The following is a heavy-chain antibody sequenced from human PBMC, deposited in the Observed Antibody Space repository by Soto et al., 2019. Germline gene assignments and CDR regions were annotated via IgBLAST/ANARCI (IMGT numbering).Heavy chain of an antibody. CDR2: ISYDGSNK. Sequence: PGGSLRLSCAASGFTFSSYGMHCVRQAPGKGLEWVAVISYDGSNKYYADSVKGRFTISRDNSKNTLYMQMNSLRAEDRAVYYCAKYSSSWYAWGGQYFDYWGQGTLVTVSS. CDR1: GFTFSSYG. CDR3: AKYSSSWYAWGGQYFDY. D-gene: IGHD6-13*01. J-gene: IGHJ4*02. V-gene: IGHV3-30*18.